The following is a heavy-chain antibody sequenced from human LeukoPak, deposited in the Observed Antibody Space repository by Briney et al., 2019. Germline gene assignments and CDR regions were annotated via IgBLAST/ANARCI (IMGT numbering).Heavy chain of an antibody. D-gene: IGHD3-10*01. J-gene: IGHJ6*02. V-gene: IGHV4-4*07. CDR3: ARGLYYGSGSYYNPLSTNYGMDV. CDR2: IYTSGST. CDR1: GGSITNYY. Sequence: SETLSLTCTVSGGSITNYYWSWIRQPAGKGLEWIGRIYTSGSTNYNPSLKSRVTMSVDTSKNQFSLKLSSVTAADTAVYYCARGLYYGSGSYYNPLSTNYGMDVWGQGTTVTVSS.